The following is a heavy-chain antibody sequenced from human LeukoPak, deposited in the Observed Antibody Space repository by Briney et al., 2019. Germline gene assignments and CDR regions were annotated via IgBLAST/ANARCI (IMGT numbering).Heavy chain of an antibody. CDR3: ARAGDWEPLRSLFGWFDP. CDR1: GYTFTSYG. CDR2: IGAYNGNT. V-gene: IGHV1-18*01. Sequence: ASVKVSCKASGYTFTSYGISWVRQAPGQGLEWMGWIGAYNGNTNYAQKLQGRVTMTTDTSTSTAYMELRSLRSDDTAVYYCARAGDWEPLRSLFGWFDPWGQGTLVTVSS. J-gene: IGHJ5*02. D-gene: IGHD1-26*01.